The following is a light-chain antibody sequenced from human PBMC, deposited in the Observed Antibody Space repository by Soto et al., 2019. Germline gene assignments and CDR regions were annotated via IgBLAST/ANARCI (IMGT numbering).Light chain of an antibody. CDR3: QQSFSTPIT. CDR2: AAS. J-gene: IGKJ5*01. Sequence: DIRRTQSTSSLSASVGDRVTITCRASQTITTYLNWYQQKPGKAPQLLIYAASSLQTGVPSRFSGSGSGTDFTLTISSLQPEDFATYYCQQSFSTPITFGQGTRLEI. CDR1: QTITTY. V-gene: IGKV1-39*01.